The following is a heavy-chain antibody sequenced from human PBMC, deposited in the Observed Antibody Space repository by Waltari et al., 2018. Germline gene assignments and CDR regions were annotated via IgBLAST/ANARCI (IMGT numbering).Heavy chain of an antibody. V-gene: IGHV4-38-2*01. J-gene: IGHJ3*01. CDR1: GFPIQRASY. CDR2: VFRNRVK. Sequence: QVQLQESGQGLARPSATLSLSCAVSGFPIQRASYWAWVRQPPGKGPEWIASVFRNRVKYYNPSLQSRVTISMDTSKNQISLQLTSVTAADTALYYCVRPMYDSSDQGLAFDLWGQGTMVTVSS. CDR3: VRPMYDSSDQGLAFDL. D-gene: IGHD3-22*01.